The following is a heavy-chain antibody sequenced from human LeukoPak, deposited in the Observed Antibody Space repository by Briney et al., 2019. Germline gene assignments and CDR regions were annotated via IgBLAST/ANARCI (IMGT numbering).Heavy chain of an antibody. J-gene: IGHJ3*02. CDR2: ISSSSSYI. D-gene: IGHD5-24*01. CDR1: GFTFSSYG. Sequence: GGSLRLSCAASGFTFSSYGMHWVRQAPGKGLEWVSSISSSSSYIYYADSVKGRFTISRDNAKNSLYLQMNSLRAEDTAVYYCARGQIGYGYIPNDAFDIWGQGTMVTVSS. V-gene: IGHV3-21*01. CDR3: ARGQIGYGYIPNDAFDI.